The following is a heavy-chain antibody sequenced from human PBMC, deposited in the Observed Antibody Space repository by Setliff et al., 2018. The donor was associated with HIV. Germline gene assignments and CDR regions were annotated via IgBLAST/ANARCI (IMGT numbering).Heavy chain of an antibody. J-gene: IGHJ5*02. CDR2: FYTSGGT. Sequence: SETLSLTCAVSGGSISSGAYFWSWIRQPAGKGLEYIGHFYTSGGTNYNPSLKSRVTISLDTSKNQFSLKLSSVTAADTAVYYCARAYGGNSNWFDPWGQGTLVTVSS. CDR1: GGSISSGAYF. D-gene: IGHD4-17*01. CDR3: ARAYGGNSNWFDP. V-gene: IGHV4-61*09.